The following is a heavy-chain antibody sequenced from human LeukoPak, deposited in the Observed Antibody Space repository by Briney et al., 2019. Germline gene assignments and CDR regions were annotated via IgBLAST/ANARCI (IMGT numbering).Heavy chain of an antibody. CDR3: AKSGGPGLNYFDY. D-gene: IGHD1-26*01. J-gene: IGHJ4*02. CDR2: ISGSGGST. CDR1: GFTFSSYA. V-gene: IGHV3-23*01. Sequence: GSLRLSCAASGFTFSSYAMSWVRQAPGKGLEWVSAISGSGGSTYYADSVKGRFTFSRDNSKNTLYLQMNSLRAEDTAVYYCAKSGGPGLNYFDYWGQGTLVTVSS.